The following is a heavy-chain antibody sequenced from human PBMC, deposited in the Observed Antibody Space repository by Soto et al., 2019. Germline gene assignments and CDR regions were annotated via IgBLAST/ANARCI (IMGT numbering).Heavy chain of an antibody. CDR3: ARPYVITGTTYYFDY. J-gene: IGHJ4*02. D-gene: IGHD1-20*01. CDR2: IYPGDSDT. V-gene: IGHV5-51*01. CDR1: GYSFTSYW. Sequence: GESLKISCKGSGYSFTSYWIGWVRQMPGKGLEWMGIIYPGDSDTRYSPSFQGQVTISADKSISTAYLQWSSLKASDTAMYYCARPYVITGTTYYFDYWGQGTLVTVSS.